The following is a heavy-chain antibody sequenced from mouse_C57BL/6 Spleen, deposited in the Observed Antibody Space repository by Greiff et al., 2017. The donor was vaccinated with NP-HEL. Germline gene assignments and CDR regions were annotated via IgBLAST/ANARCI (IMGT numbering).Heavy chain of an antibody. J-gene: IGHJ2*01. CDR1: GYTFTSYT. V-gene: IGHV1-4*01. D-gene: IGHD2-4*01. CDR3: ARSDYAFGY. CDR2: INPSSGYT. Sequence: QVQLKESGAELARPGASVKMSCKASGYTFTSYTMHWVKQRPGQGLEWIGYINPSSGYTKYNQKFQDQATLTADKSPSTAYMQLSSLTSEDSAVYYCARSDYAFGYWGQGTTLTVSS.